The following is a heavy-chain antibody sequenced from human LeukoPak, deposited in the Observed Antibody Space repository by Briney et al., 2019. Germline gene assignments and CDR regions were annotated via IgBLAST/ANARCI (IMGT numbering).Heavy chain of an antibody. CDR3: AKDLRSRIAAAGTLYAEYFQH. Sequence: GGSLRLSCAASGFTFSSYAMSWVRQAPGKGLEWVSAISGSGGSTYYADSVKGRFTISRDNSKNTLYLQMNSLRAEDTAVYYCAKDLRSRIAAAGTLYAEYFQHWGQGTLVAVSS. D-gene: IGHD6-13*01. CDR1: GFTFSSYA. V-gene: IGHV3-23*01. CDR2: ISGSGGST. J-gene: IGHJ1*01.